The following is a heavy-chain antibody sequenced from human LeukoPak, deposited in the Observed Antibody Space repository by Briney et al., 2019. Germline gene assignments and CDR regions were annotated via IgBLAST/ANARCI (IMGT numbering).Heavy chain of an antibody. CDR1: GFTFSNYV. V-gene: IGHV3-23*01. Sequence: GXLRLSCAVSGFTFSNYVMSWVRQAPGKGLEWVSGIIGSGDITHYADSVKGRFTISRDNSKNTLYLQMSTLRADDTGVYYCARAARGYHYWGQGTLVTVSS. CDR3: ARAARGYHY. CDR2: IIGSGDIT. J-gene: IGHJ4*02. D-gene: IGHD5-12*01.